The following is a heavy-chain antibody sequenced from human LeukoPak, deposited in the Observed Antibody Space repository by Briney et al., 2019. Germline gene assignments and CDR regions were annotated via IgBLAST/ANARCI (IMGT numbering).Heavy chain of an antibody. D-gene: IGHD1-26*01. Sequence: SETLSLTCTVSGDSLRTTTYYWNWIRQPSGKGLEWIGGLYHSGTIYYNPSLKSRVTISADKSKDHFSLKLTSVTAADTAVYYCARDRELAALDPWGQGTLVIVSS. CDR1: GDSLRTTTYY. CDR3: ARDRELAALDP. J-gene: IGHJ5*02. CDR2: LYHSGTI. V-gene: IGHV4-39*07.